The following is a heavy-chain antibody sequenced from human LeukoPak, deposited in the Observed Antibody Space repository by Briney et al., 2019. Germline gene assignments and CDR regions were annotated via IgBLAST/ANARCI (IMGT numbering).Heavy chain of an antibody. D-gene: IGHD6-19*01. CDR1: GYTFTSYD. CDR3: ATTVAGKGLYYFDY. J-gene: IGHJ4*02. V-gene: IGHV1-8*03. Sequence: ASVKVSCKASGYTFTSYDINWVRQATGQGLEWMGWMNPISGNTGYAQKFQGRVTITRNTSISTAYMELSSLRSEDTAVYYCATTVAGKGLYYFDYWGQGTLVTVSS. CDR2: MNPISGNT.